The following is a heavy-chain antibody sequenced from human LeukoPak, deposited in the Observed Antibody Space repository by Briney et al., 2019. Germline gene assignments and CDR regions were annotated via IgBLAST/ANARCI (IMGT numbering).Heavy chain of an antibody. V-gene: IGHV3-11*04. Sequence: GGSLRLSCAASGITVSNYYMTWIRQAPGKGLEWISYISSSGRTIYYADSVKGRFTISRDNAKNSLSLHMNSLRAEDTAVYYCVRDRYMDVWGKGTTVTVSS. CDR3: VRDRYMDV. CDR2: ISSSGRTI. CDR1: GITVSNYY. J-gene: IGHJ6*03.